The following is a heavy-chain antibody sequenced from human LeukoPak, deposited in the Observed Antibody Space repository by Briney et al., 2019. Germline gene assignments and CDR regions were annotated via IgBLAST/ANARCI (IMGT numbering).Heavy chain of an antibody. D-gene: IGHD4-11*01. CDR3: ATSNPKYSMEGFDP. V-gene: IGHV1-24*01. CDR1: GYTLTELS. Sequence: ASVKVSCKVSGYTLTELSMHWVRQAPGKGLEWMGGFDPEDGETIYAQKFQGRVTMTEDTSTDTAYMELSSLRSEDTAVYYCATSNPKYSMEGFDPWGQGTLVTVSS. J-gene: IGHJ5*02. CDR2: FDPEDGET.